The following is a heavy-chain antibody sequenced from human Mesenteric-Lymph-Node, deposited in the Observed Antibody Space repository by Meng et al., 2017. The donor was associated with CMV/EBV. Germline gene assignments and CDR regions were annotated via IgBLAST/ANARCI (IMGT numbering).Heavy chain of an antibody. D-gene: IGHD1-14*01. V-gene: IGHV3-30-3*01. CDR3: ARDQPEIQYYFDY. J-gene: IGHJ4*02. Sequence: GESLKISCAASGFTFSSYAMSWVRQAPGKGLEWVAVISYDGSNKYYADSVKGRFTISRDNSKNTLYLQMNSLRAEDTAVYYCARDQPEIQYYFDYWGQGTLVTVSS. CDR2: ISYDGSNK. CDR1: GFTFSSYA.